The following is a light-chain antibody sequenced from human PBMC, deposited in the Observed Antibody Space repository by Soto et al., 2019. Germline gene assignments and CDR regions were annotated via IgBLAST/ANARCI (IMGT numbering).Light chain of an antibody. Sequence: QPVLTQSPSASASLGASVKLTCTLSSGRSSYAIAWHQLLPEKGPRFLMKLTSDGSHSKGDGIPDRFSGSSSGAERYLTISSLQSEDEADYYCQTWGTGINWVFGGGSKVTVL. CDR2: LTSDGSH. CDR3: QTWGTGINWV. J-gene: IGLJ3*02. V-gene: IGLV4-69*01. CDR1: SGRSSYA.